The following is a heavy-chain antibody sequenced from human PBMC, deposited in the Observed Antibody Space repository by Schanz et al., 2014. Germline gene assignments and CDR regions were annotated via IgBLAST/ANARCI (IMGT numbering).Heavy chain of an antibody. CDR1: GFTVSSNH. J-gene: IGHJ4*02. D-gene: IGHD1-1*01. CDR3: ARAHGNNWYGKGLDY. V-gene: IGHV3-66*01. Sequence: EVQLVESGGGLVKPGGSLRLSCAVSGFTVSSNHMSWVRQAPGKGLEWVSVIYSGIGAYYADSVKDRFTVSRDNSKNTVYLQMNRLRAEDTAVYFCARAHGNNWYGKGLDYWGQGTQVTVSS. CDR2: IYSGIGA.